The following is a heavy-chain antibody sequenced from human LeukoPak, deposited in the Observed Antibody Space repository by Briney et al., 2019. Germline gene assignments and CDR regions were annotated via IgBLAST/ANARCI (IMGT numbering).Heavy chain of an antibody. CDR2: IYYSGST. CDR3: ASSREVDPTRIDY. D-gene: IGHD1-1*01. V-gene: IGHV4-59*08. J-gene: IGHJ4*02. CDR1: GGSISSYY. Sequence: SETLSLTCTVSGGSISSYYWSWIRQPPGKGLEWIGYIYYSGSTNYNPSLKSRVTISVDTSKNQFSLKLSSVTAADTAVYYCASSREVDPTRIDYWGQGTLVTVSS.